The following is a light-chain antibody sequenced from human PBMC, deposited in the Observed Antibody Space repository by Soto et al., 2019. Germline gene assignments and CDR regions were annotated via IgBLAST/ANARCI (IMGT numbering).Light chain of an antibody. CDR1: SDVGTYNL. V-gene: IGLV2-23*01. J-gene: IGLJ1*01. Sequence: SDVGTYNLVAWYQQHPGKAPKLMIFEDNKRPSGVPDRFSGSKSGNTASLTISGLQTEDEADYYCCSFAGSRILYVFGAGTKVTVL. CDR3: CSFAGSRILYV. CDR2: EDN.